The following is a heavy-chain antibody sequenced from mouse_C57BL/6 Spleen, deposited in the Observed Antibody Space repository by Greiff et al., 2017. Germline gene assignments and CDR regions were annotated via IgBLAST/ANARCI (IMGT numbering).Heavy chain of an antibody. D-gene: IGHD1-1*01. J-gene: IGHJ1*03. V-gene: IGHV1-15*01. CDR2: IDPETGGT. CDR1: GYTFTDYE. Sequence: QVQLQQSGAELVRPGASVTLSCKASGYTFTDYEMHWVKQTPVHGLEWIGAIDPETGGTAYNQKFKGKAILTADQSSSTAYMELRSLTSEDSAVYYCTSSLITTGWYFDVWGTGTTVTVSS. CDR3: TSSLITTGWYFDV.